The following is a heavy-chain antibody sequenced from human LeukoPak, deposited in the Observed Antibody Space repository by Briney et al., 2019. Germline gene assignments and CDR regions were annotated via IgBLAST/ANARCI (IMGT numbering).Heavy chain of an antibody. CDR2: ISAYNGNT. CDR1: GYTFTSYG. V-gene: IGHV1-18*01. J-gene: IGHJ5*02. CDR3: ARDGLSSSWYVVRNNWFDP. D-gene: IGHD6-13*01. Sequence: ASVKVSCKASGYTFTSYGISWVRQAPGQGLEWMGWISAYNGNTNYAQKLQGRVTMTTDTSTSTAYMELRSLRSDDTAVYHCARDGLSSSWYVVRNNWFDPWGQGTLVTVSS.